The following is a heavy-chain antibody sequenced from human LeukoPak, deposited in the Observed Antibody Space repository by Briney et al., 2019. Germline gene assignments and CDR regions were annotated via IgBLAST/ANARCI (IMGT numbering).Heavy chain of an antibody. J-gene: IGHJ4*02. CDR1: GYSFTSYG. Sequence: GASVKVSCKASGYSFTSYGISWVRQAPGQGLEWMGWISAYNGNTNYAQKLQGGVTMTTDTSTSTAYMELRSLRSDDTAVYYCARDPALDCGGDCYSFGLDYWGQGTLVTVSS. CDR2: ISAYNGNT. CDR3: ARDPALDCGGDCYSFGLDY. D-gene: IGHD2-21*02. V-gene: IGHV1-18*04.